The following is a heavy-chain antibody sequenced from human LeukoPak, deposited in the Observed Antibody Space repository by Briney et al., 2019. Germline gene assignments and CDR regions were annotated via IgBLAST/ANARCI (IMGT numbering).Heavy chain of an antibody. D-gene: IGHD4-17*01. CDR3: ARVTPYGDYRWFDP. CDR2: IYYSGST. Sequence: SETLSLTCTVSGGSISSSSYYWGWIRQPPGKGLEWIGSIYYSGSTYYNPSLKSRVTISVDTSKNQFSLKLSSVTAADTAVYYCARVTPYGDYRWFDPWGQGTLVTVSS. J-gene: IGHJ5*02. CDR1: GGSISSSSYY. V-gene: IGHV4-39*07.